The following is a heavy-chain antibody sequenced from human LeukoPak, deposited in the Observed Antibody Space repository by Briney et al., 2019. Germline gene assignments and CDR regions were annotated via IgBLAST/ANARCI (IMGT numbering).Heavy chain of an antibody. Sequence: ASVKVSCKVSGYTLTDLSMHWMRQPPGKGLEWMGGFEPEDGETIYAQKFQGRVTMTEDTSTDTAYMELSSLRSEDTAVYYCATGTVAAAYYYYGMDVWGQGTTVTVSS. V-gene: IGHV1-24*01. J-gene: IGHJ6*02. CDR1: GYTLTDLS. D-gene: IGHD6-19*01. CDR3: ATGTVAAAYYYYGMDV. CDR2: FEPEDGET.